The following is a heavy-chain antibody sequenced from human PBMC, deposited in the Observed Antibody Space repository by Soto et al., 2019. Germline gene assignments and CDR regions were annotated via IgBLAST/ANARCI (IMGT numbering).Heavy chain of an antibody. CDR1: GGSISSGGYY. Sequence: ASETLSLTCTVSGGSISSGGYYWSWIRQHPGKGLEWIGYIYYSGSTYYNPSLKSRVTISVDTSKNQFSLKLSSVTAADTAVYYCAKGYPSRDGYLCRFDPWGQGTLVTVSS. D-gene: IGHD5-12*01. V-gene: IGHV4-31*03. J-gene: IGHJ5*02. CDR3: AKGYPSRDGYLCRFDP. CDR2: IYYSGST.